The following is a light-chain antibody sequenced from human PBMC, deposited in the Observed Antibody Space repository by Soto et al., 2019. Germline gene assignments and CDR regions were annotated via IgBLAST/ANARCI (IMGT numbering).Light chain of an antibody. CDR1: SSDVGGYNY. V-gene: IGLV2-14*03. Sequence: QSALTQPASVSGSPGQSITISCTGTSSDVGGYNYVSWYQQHPGEAPKLMIYDVSNRPSGVSNRFSGSKSGNTASLTISGLQAEDEADYYCSSYTISSTLVFGGGTKLTVL. CDR3: SSYTISSTLV. CDR2: DVS. J-gene: IGLJ2*01.